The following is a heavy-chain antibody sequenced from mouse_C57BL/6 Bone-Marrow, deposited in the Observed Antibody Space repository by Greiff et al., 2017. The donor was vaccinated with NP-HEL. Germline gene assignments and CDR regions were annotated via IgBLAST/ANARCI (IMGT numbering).Heavy chain of an antibody. CDR3: ASSIYYYGSSYAFGY. CDR2: IYPGGGYT. Sequence: VQLQQSGAELVRPGTSVKMSCKASGYTFTNYWIGWAKQRPGHGLEWIGDIYPGGGYTNYNEKFKGKATLTADKSSSTAYMQFSSLTSEDSAIYYCASSIYYYGSSYAFGYWGQGTTLTVSS. J-gene: IGHJ2*01. CDR1: GYTFTNYW. V-gene: IGHV1-63*01. D-gene: IGHD1-1*01.